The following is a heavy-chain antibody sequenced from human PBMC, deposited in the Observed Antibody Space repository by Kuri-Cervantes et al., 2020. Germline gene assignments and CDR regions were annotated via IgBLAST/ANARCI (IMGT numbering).Heavy chain of an antibody. CDR1: GFTFSSYW. CDR3: ASGEPAAFDI. D-gene: IGHD1-14*01. CDR2: ISYDGSNK. Sequence: GGSLRLSCAASGFTFSSYWMSWVRQAPGKGLEWVAVISYDGSNKYYADSVKGRFTISRDNAKNSLYLQMNSLRAEDTAVYYCASGEPAAFDIWGQGTMVTVSS. V-gene: IGHV3-30-3*01. J-gene: IGHJ3*02.